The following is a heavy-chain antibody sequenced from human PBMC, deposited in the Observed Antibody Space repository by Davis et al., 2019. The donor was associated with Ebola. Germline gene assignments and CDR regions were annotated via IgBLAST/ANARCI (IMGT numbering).Heavy chain of an antibody. CDR3: ARAQFPTTSDH. V-gene: IGHV1-18*04. CDR2: INPHNGNT. CDR1: GYTFTNYG. J-gene: IGHJ4*02. D-gene: IGHD1-14*01. Sequence: ASSVKVSCKASGYTFTNYGITWLRQAPGQGLEWMGWINPHNGNTNYAQNVQGRVTMTTDTSTSTAYMEVGSPRSDDTAVYYCARAQFPTTSDHWGQGTLVTVSS.